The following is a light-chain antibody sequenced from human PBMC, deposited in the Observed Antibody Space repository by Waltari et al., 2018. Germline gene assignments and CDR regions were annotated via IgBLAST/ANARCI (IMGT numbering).Light chain of an antibody. Sequence: DIQLTQSPSTLSESVGERLAIACRASQNIGSWLAWYQQRPGKAPKLLIYKASSLDSGVPSRFSGSGSGTEFTLTISSLQPDDFATYYCQEYNSSPSWTFGQGTKVEIK. J-gene: IGKJ1*01. CDR2: KAS. CDR3: QEYNSSPSWT. CDR1: QNIGSW. V-gene: IGKV1-5*03.